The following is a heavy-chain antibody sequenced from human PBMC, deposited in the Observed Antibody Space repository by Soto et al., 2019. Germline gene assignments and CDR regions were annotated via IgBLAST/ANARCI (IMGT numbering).Heavy chain of an antibody. J-gene: IGHJ4*02. CDR3: ARGPGDSYDDY. Sequence: QVQLVQSGAEAKRPGASVKVSCKASGYTFTNYAMHWVRQAPGQRLEWMGWINAGNGNTKYSQNFQGRVTITRDTSASTAYMELSSLRSEDTAVYYCARGPGDSYDDYWGQGTLVTVSS. D-gene: IGHD5-18*01. CDR1: GYTFTNYA. CDR2: INAGNGNT. V-gene: IGHV1-3*01.